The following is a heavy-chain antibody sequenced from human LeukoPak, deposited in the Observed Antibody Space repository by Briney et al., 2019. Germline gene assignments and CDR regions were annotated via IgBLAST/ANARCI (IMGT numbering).Heavy chain of an antibody. D-gene: IGHD2-2*01. CDR3: AKSKSGCSSTSCYAISFDY. Sequence: GGSLRLSCAASGFTFSSYTMSWVRQAPGKGLEWVSAISGSGSSTYYADSVKGRFTISRDNSNNTLYLQMNSLRAEDTAVYYCAKSKSGCSSTSCYAISFDYWGQETLVTVSS. CDR1: GFTFSSYT. V-gene: IGHV3-23*01. J-gene: IGHJ4*02. CDR2: ISGSGSST.